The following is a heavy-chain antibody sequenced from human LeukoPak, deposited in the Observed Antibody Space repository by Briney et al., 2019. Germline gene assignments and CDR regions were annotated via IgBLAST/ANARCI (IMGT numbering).Heavy chain of an antibody. CDR1: GFTFSSYA. D-gene: IGHD5-18*01. Sequence: GGSLRLSCAAPGFTFSSYAMPWVRQAPGKGLEYVSAISSNGGSTYYANSVKGRFTISRDNSKNTLYLQMGSLRAEDMAVYYCARTGLSNYGYALYYFDYWGQGTLVTVSS. J-gene: IGHJ4*02. CDR3: ARTGLSNYGYALYYFDY. CDR2: ISSNGGST. V-gene: IGHV3-64*01.